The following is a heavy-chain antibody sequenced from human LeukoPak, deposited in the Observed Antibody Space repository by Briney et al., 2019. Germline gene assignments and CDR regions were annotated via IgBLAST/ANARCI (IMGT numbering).Heavy chain of an antibody. CDR2: ISGSGGST. CDR3: AEEGESYDFWSGYYPREYYFDY. CDR1: GFTFSSYA. V-gene: IGHV3-23*01. D-gene: IGHD3-3*01. J-gene: IGHJ4*02. Sequence: AGGSLRLSCAASGFTFSSYAMSWVRQAPRKGLEWVSAISGSGGSTYYADSVKGRFTISRDNSKNTLYLQMNSLRAEDTAVYYCAEEGESYDFWSGYYPREYYFDYWGQGTLVTVSS.